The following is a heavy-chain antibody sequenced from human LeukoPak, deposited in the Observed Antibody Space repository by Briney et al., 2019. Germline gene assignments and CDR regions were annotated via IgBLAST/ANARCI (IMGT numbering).Heavy chain of an antibody. V-gene: IGHV3-74*01. Sequence: GGSLRLSCAASGFTFSSYWMHWVRQAPGKGPVWVSPINNDGSGTTYADSVKGRFTISRDDAKNTLYLQMNSLRAEDTAVYYCVRGGESTWSWGQGTLVTVSS. CDR3: VRGGESTWS. CDR1: GFTFSSYW. D-gene: IGHD2-15*01. J-gene: IGHJ5*02. CDR2: INNDGSGT.